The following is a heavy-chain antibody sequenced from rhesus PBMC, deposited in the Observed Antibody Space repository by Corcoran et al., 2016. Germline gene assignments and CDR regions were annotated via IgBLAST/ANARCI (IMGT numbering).Heavy chain of an antibody. Sequence: QVQLQESGPGLVKPSETLSLTCAVSVGSISSGYYYWSWIRQPPGKGLEWIGYITYSGSTSYNPSLKSRVTISRDTSKNQFSRKLSSVTAADTAVYYCAREGGYCTSTTCYAAFDYWGQGVLVTVSS. CDR1: VGSISSGYYY. CDR2: ITYSGST. J-gene: IGHJ4*01. CDR3: AREGGYCTSTTCYAAFDY. V-gene: IGHV4-122*02. D-gene: IGHD2-2*01.